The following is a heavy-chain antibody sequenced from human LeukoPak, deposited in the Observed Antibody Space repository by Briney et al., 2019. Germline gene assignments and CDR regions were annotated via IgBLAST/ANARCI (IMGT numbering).Heavy chain of an antibody. V-gene: IGHV3-23*01. CDR1: GFIFSSYA. Sequence: GGSLRLSCAASGFIFSSYAMSWVRQAPGKGLEWVSAISGSGGSTYYADSVKGRFTISRDNSKNTLYPQMNSLRAEDTAVYYCAKAVAGNFDYWGQGTLVTVSS. D-gene: IGHD6-19*01. J-gene: IGHJ4*02. CDR3: AKAVAGNFDY. CDR2: ISGSGGST.